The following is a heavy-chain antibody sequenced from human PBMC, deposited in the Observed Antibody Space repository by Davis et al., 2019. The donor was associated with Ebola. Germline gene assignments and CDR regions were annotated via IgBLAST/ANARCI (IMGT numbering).Heavy chain of an antibody. CDR3: ARHGRNGDHHP. J-gene: IGHJ5*02. D-gene: IGHD4-17*01. CDR1: GGSFSGYY. CDR2: IYYPGST. Sequence: PSETLSLTCAVYGGSFSGYYWGWIRQSPGRGLEWIGSIYYPGSTYYNPSLKSRVTIFVDTPKNQYSLKMNSVTAADTGVYYCARHGRNGDHHPWGQGTLVTVSS. V-gene: IGHV4-39*01.